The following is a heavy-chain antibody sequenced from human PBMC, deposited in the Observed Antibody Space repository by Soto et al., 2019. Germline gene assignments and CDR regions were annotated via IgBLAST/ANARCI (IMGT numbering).Heavy chain of an antibody. V-gene: IGHV1-3*01. CDR3: ARGHLAVVPVASWYYYMDV. J-gene: IGHJ6*03. Sequence: QVQLVQSGAEVEKPGASVKVSCKASGYTFTNYAVHWVRQAPGQRLAWMGWINAGNGNTRYSQKFQGRVTITRDTSARTAYMELSSLRSDDTAVYYCARGHLAVVPVASWYYYMDVWGKGTTVTVSS. D-gene: IGHD2-2*01. CDR2: INAGNGNT. CDR1: GYTFTNYA.